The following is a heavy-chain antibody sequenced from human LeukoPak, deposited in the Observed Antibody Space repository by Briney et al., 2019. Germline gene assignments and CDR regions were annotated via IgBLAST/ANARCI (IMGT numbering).Heavy chain of an antibody. CDR1: GFTFDDYG. J-gene: IGHJ6*03. CDR3: ARDRKYQLLWFYYYMDV. CDR2: INWNGGST. D-gene: IGHD2-2*01. V-gene: IGHV3-20*04. Sequence: GGSLRLSCAASGFTFDDYGMSWVRQAPGKGLEWVSGINWNGGSTGYADSVKGRFTISRDNAKNSLYLQMNSLRDEGTALYYCARDRKYQLLWFYYYMDVWGKGTTVTVSS.